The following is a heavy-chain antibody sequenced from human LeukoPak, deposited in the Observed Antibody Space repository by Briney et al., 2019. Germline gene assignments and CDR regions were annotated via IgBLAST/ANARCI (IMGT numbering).Heavy chain of an antibody. V-gene: IGHV4-39*01. CDR3: ARRIVGVIDAFDY. CDR1: GGSISSPISY. D-gene: IGHD1-26*01. J-gene: IGHJ4*02. CDR2: ALHSGAT. Sequence: PSETLSLTCTVSGGSISSPISYWGWIRQPPGKGLEWIATALHSGATFYSPSLEGRLTISIDTSTNQFSLKMTSMTAADTAVYYCARRIVGVIDAFDYWGQGALVTVSS.